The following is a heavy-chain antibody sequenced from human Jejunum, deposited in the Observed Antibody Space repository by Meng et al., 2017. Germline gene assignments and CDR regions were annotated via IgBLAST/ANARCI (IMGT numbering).Heavy chain of an antibody. CDR3: ARDFEALNGV. CDR1: RDSIGSGSW. CDR2: IYHSGAT. Sequence: GPVLVYPWEALSSTCGVSRDSIGSGSWWRWVRQSPGKVLDWIGEIYHSGATNYNPSLKSRVTLPVDKSKNQFSLNLSSVTAADTAVYFCARDFEALNGVWGQGTLVTVSS. D-gene: IGHD2-8*01. J-gene: IGHJ1*01. V-gene: IGHV4-4*02.